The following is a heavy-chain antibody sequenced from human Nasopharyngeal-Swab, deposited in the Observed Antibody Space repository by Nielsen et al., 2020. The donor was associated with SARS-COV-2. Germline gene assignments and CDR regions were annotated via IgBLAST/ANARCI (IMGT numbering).Heavy chain of an antibody. CDR1: GYTFTSYG. Sequence: ASVKVSCKASGYTFTSYGISWVRQAPGQGLEWMGRINPNSGGTNYAQKFQGRVTMTRDTSISTAYMELSRLRSDDTAVYYCARDLQTTSGMDVWGQGTTVTVS. J-gene: IGHJ6*02. D-gene: IGHD1-14*01. CDR3: ARDLQTTSGMDV. CDR2: INPNSGGT. V-gene: IGHV1-2*06.